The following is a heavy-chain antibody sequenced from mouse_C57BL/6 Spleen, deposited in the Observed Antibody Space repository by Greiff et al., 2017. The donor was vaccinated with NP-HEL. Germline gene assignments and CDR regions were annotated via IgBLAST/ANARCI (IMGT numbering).Heavy chain of an antibody. D-gene: IGHD2-4*01. CDR2: IYPGSGST. CDR1: GYTFTSYW. V-gene: IGHV1-55*01. CDR3: ARYDYGLYYDAMDY. Sequence: QVQLQQSGAELVKPGASVKMSCKASGYTFTSYWITWVKQRPGQGLEWIGDIYPGSGSTNYNEKFKSKATLTVDTSSSTAYMQLSSLTSEDSAVYYCARYDYGLYYDAMDYWGQGTSVTVSS. J-gene: IGHJ4*01.